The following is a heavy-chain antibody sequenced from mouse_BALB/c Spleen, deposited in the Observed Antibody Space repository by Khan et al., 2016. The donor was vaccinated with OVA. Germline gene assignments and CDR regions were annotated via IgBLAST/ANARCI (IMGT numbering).Heavy chain of an antibody. CDR1: GFTFSTYG. Sequence: EVELVESGGDLVKPGGSLKLSCAASGFTFSTYGMSWVRQTPDKRLEWVATVSTGGGYTYYPDSVTGRFTISRDNAKNTLYLQMSGLKSEDKAIFYCTRLAYYYDSEGFAYWGQGTLVTVAA. D-gene: IGHD1-1*01. CDR3: TRLAYYYDSEGFAY. CDR2: VSTGGGYT. V-gene: IGHV5-6*01. J-gene: IGHJ3*01.